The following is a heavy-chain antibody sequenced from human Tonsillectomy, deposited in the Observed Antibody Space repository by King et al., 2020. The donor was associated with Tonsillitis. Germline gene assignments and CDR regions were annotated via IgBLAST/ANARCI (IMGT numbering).Heavy chain of an antibody. J-gene: IGHJ4*02. CDR1: GYTFTSYG. V-gene: IGHV1-18*01. Sequence: QLVQSGAEVKKPGASVKVSCKASGYTFTSYGISWVRQAPGQGLEWMGWISAYNGNTNYAQKLQGRVTMTTDTSTSTAYIELRSLRSDDTAVYYCAGDSGDSSSWAEFDYWGQGTLVTVSS. D-gene: IGHD6-13*01. CDR3: AGDSGDSSSWAEFDY. CDR2: ISAYNGNT.